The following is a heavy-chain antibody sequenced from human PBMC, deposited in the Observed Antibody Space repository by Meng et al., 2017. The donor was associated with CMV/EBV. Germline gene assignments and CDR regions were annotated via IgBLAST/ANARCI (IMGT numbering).Heavy chain of an antibody. CDR2: IYSGGSAT. CDR1: GFAFSTYA. J-gene: IGHJ6*02. V-gene: IGHV3-23*03. CDR3: AKIGSFTYYYYGMDV. D-gene: IGHD1-26*01. Sequence: GGSLRLSCAASGFAFSTYAMTWVRQAPGKGLEWVSVIYSGGSATYYADSVKGRFTISRDNSKSTLFLQMDSLGAEDTAVYYCAKIGSFTYYYYGMDVWGQGTTVTVSS.